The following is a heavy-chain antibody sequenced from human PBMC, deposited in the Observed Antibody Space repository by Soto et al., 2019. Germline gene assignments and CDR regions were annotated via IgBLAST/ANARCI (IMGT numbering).Heavy chain of an antibody. V-gene: IGHV1-18*01. CDR1: GYTFTSYG. Sequence: ASVKVSCKASGYTFTSYGISWVRQAPGQGLEWMGWISAYNGNTNYAQKLRGRVTMTTDTSTSTAYMELRSLRSDDTAVYYCARAEDCGGDCYSLHFDYWGQGTLVTVSS. CDR2: ISAYNGNT. J-gene: IGHJ4*02. D-gene: IGHD2-21*02. CDR3: ARAEDCGGDCYSLHFDY.